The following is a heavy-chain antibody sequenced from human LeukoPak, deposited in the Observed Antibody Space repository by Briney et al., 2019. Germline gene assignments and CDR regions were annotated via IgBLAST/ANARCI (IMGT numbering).Heavy chain of an antibody. J-gene: IGHJ4*02. CDR2: ISGSGAIT. CDR3: ARDQYLDC. V-gene: IGHV3-23*01. Sequence: SGGSLRLSCAASGFTFNNYAMNWVRQAPGRGLEWVSGISGSGAITHYADSVKGRFTISRDNSKNTLYLQMNSLRAEDTAVYYCARDQYLDCRGQGTLITVSS. CDR1: GFTFNNYA.